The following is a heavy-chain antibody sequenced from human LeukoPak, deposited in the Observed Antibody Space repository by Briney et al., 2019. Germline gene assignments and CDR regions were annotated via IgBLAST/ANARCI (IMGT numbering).Heavy chain of an antibody. Sequence: SVKVSCKASGYTFTSYGISWVRQAPGQGLEWMGGIIPIFGTANYAQKFQGRVTITADKSTSTAYMELSSLRSEDTAVYYCATPGYSSGAARTWGQGTLVTVSS. D-gene: IGHD6-19*01. CDR1: GYTFTSYG. CDR2: IIPIFGTA. CDR3: ATPGYSSGAART. J-gene: IGHJ4*02. V-gene: IGHV1-69*06.